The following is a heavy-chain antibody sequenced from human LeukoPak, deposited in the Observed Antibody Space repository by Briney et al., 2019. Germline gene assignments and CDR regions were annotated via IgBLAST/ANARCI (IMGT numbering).Heavy chain of an antibody. D-gene: IGHD3-3*01. J-gene: IGHJ6*02. CDR2: IKSKTDGGTT. V-gene: IGHV3-15*01. CDR1: GFTFSSYW. CDR3: TTTYHDFWSGYSLRDV. Sequence: GGSLRLSCAASGFTFSSYWMNWARQAPGKGLEWVGRIKSKTDGGTTDYAAPVKGRFTISRGDSKNTLYLQMNSLKTEDTAVYYCTTTYHDFWSGYSLRDVWGQGTTVTVSS.